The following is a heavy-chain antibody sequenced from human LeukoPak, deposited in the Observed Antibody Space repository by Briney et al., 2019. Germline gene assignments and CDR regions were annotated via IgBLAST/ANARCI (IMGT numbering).Heavy chain of an antibody. CDR2: IWYDGSNK. V-gene: IGHV3-33*01. Sequence: GRSLRLSCAASGFTFSSYGMHWVRQAPGKGLEWVAVIWYDGSNKYYADSVKGRFTISRDNAKNSLYLQMNSLRAEDTAVYYCARVLIVVVPAAIVPHGYMDVWGKGTTVTVSS. CDR1: GFTFSSYG. D-gene: IGHD2-2*02. CDR3: ARVLIVVVPAAIVPHGYMDV. J-gene: IGHJ6*03.